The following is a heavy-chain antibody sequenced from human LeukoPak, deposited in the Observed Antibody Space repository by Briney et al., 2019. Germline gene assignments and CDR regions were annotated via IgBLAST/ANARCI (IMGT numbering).Heavy chain of an antibody. Sequence: SGTLSLTCTVSGGSISSYYWSWIRQPPGKGLEWIGYIYYSGSTNYNPSLKSRLTISVDTSKNQFSLKLSSVTAADTAVYYCARDGYNSGYFDYWGQGTLVTVSS. D-gene: IGHD5-24*01. V-gene: IGHV4-59*12. CDR2: IYYSGST. J-gene: IGHJ4*02. CDR3: ARDGYNSGYFDY. CDR1: GGSISSYY.